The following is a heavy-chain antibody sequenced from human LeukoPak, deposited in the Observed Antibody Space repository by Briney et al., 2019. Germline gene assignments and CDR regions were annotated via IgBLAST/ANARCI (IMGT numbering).Heavy chain of an antibody. J-gene: IGHJ4*02. CDR2: IYTSGST. CDR3: ARGFYDSSVEYFDY. CDR1: GGSISSYY. Sequence: PSETLSLTCTVSGGSISSYYWSWIRQPAGKGLEWIGRIYTSGSTNYNPSLKSRVTMSVDTSKNQFSLKLSSVTAADTAVYYCARGFYDSSVEYFDYWGQGTLVTVSS. D-gene: IGHD3-22*01. V-gene: IGHV4-4*07.